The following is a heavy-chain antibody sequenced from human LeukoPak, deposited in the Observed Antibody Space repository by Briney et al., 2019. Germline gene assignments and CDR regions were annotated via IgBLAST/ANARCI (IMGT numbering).Heavy chain of an antibody. V-gene: IGHV3-21*01. J-gene: IGHJ4*02. CDR2: SSSRRSDL. CDR1: GFTFSAYS. D-gene: IGHD5-18*01. CDR3: ARGDETAIPDY. Sequence: GGSLRLSCAASGFTFSAYSMHWVRQAPGKGLEWVSSSSSRRSDLYYADSVKGRFTISRDNAKRSLYLQMNSLRAEDTAVYYCARGDETAIPDYWGQGTLVTVSS.